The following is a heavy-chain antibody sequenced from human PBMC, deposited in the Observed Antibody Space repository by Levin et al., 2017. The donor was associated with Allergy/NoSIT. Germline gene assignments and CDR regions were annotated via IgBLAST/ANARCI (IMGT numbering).Heavy chain of an antibody. V-gene: IGHV3-23*01. CDR3: AKGSANEFRVYDY. Sequence: PGGSLRLSCAASGFTFNNYAMSWVRQAPGKGLECVSAISGSGTPTYYADSLKGRFTISRDNSKNTLFLQMNSLRPEDTAVYYCAKGSANEFRVYDYWGQGTLVTVSS. CDR1: GFTFNNYA. CDR2: ISGSGTPT. J-gene: IGHJ4*02. D-gene: IGHD6-6*01.